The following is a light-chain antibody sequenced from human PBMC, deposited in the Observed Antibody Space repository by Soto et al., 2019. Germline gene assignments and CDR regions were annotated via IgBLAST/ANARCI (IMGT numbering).Light chain of an antibody. CDR3: QHYNSYSEA. V-gene: IGKV3-11*01. Sequence: EIVLTQSPATLSLSPGERATLSCRASQSVSRYLAWYQQKPGQAPRLLIYDASTRATGIPARFSGSGSGTEFTLTISSLQPDDFATYYCQHYNSYSEAFGQGTKVDIK. J-gene: IGKJ1*01. CDR2: DAS. CDR1: QSVSRY.